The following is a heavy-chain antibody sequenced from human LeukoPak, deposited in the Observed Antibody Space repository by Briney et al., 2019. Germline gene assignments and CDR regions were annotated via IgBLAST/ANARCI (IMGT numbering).Heavy chain of an antibody. CDR1: GFTFSSYA. CDR2: ISYDGSNK. J-gene: IGHJ3*02. CDR3: AGRIFDI. V-gene: IGHV3-30-3*01. Sequence: GGSLRLSCAASGFTFSSYAMHWVRQAPGKGLEWVAVISYDGSNKYYADSVKGRFTISRDNSKNTLYLQMNSLRAEDTAVYYCAGRIFDIWGQGTMVTVSS. D-gene: IGHD1-26*01.